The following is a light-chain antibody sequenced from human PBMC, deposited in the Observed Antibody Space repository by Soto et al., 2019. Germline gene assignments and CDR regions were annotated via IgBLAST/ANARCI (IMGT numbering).Light chain of an antibody. CDR1: QGISRY. CDR3: QQYNSYPWT. CDR2: SAS. V-gene: IGKV1-9*01. Sequence: IQLTQSPSSLSASIGDRVTIACRASQGISRYLAWYQHKPGKAPQLLIYSASTLQSGVPSRFSGSGSGTDFTLTISSLQPEDFVTYYCQQYNSYPWTFGQGTKVEIK. J-gene: IGKJ1*01.